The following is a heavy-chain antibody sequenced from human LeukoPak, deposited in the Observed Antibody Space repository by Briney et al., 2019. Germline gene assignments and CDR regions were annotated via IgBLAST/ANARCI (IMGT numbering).Heavy chain of an antibody. V-gene: IGHV1-69*13. CDR2: IIPIFGTA. CDR1: GGTFSSYA. D-gene: IGHD3-9*01. Sequence: SVKVSCKASGGTFSSYAISWVRQAPGQGLEWMGGIIPIFGTANYAQKFQGRVTITADESTSTAYMELSSLRSEDTAVYYCARGGLRYFDWLLDAEYLQHWGQGTLVTVSS. CDR3: ARGGLRYFDWLLDAEYLQH. J-gene: IGHJ1*01.